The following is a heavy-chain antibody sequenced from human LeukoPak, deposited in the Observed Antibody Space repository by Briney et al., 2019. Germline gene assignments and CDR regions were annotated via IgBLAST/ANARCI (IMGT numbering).Heavy chain of an antibody. D-gene: IGHD3-10*01. CDR3: ARTPEIYRLLWFGELQYYFDY. J-gene: IGHJ4*02. CDR1: GFTSSTYW. V-gene: IGHV3-7*01. Sequence: LTGGSLRLSCAASGFTSSTYWMSWVRQAPGKGLEWVANIQQDGSEKYYVDSVKGRFTISRDNAKNSLYLQMNSLRAEDTAVYYCARTPEIYRLLWFGELQYYFDYWGQGTLVTVSS. CDR2: IQQDGSEK.